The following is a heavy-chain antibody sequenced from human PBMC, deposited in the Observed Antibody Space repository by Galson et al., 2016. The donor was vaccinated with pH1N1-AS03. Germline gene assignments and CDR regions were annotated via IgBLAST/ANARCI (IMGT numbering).Heavy chain of an antibody. Sequence: SLRLSCAASGFTFSSYAVSWVRQAPGKGLEWVSIISGNGGSTYYADSVKGRFTISRDSSENTLYLQMNRLRAEDTAVYYCAKDSPTNYNFWGGYYRAYGLDVWGQGTTVTVSS. CDR3: AKDSPTNYNFWGGYYRAYGLDV. V-gene: IGHV3-23*01. D-gene: IGHD3-3*01. CDR1: GFTFSSYA. J-gene: IGHJ6*02. CDR2: ISGNGGST.